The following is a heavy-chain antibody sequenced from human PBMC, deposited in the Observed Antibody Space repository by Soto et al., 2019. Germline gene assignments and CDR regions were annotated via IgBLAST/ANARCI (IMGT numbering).Heavy chain of an antibody. CDR3: AHKGSGLYPLDY. J-gene: IGHJ4*02. Sequence: QITLKESGPTLVKPTQTLTLTCTFSGFSLDTSGVGVGWIRQPPGKALEWVAVIYWDDYKHFSPSLESRLTLTKDTAKNPVVLNMADHDPVDTATYYCAHKGSGLYPLDYWGQGTLVTVSS. CDR1: GFSLDTSGVG. CDR2: IYWDDYK. D-gene: IGHD3-10*01. V-gene: IGHV2-5*02.